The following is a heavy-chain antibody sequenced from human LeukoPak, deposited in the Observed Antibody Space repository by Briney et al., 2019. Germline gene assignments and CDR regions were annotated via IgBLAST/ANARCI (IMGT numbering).Heavy chain of an antibody. CDR3: AREAIFGVVREYYFDY. Sequence: GASMTVSCKTSGYTFTRYHIHWVRQAPGQGLEWMGVINPSGGTTTYAQNFQGRVTMTRDTSTITVYMELSSLRSDDTAVYYCAREAIFGVVREYYFDYWGQGTLVTVS. V-gene: IGHV1-46*01. D-gene: IGHD3-3*01. CDR1: GYTFTRYH. CDR2: INPSGGTT. J-gene: IGHJ4*02.